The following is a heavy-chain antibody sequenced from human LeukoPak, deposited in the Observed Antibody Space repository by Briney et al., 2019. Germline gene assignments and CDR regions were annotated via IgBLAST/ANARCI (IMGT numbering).Heavy chain of an antibody. V-gene: IGHV3-23*01. J-gene: IGHJ4*02. CDR1: GITFSSYS. CDR3: ARDPTELQLLSYYFDY. Sequence: GGSLRLSCAASGITFSSYSMSWVRQPPGKGLEWVSGISFSGTTTYYADSVKGRFTVSRDNSKNTLYLQMDGLRAEDTAVYYCARDPTELQLLSYYFDYWGQGTLVAVSS. D-gene: IGHD2-2*01. CDR2: ISFSGTTT.